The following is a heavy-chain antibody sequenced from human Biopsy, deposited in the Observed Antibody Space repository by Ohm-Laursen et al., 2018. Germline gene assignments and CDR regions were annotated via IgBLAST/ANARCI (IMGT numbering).Heavy chain of an antibody. CDR2: IFKDGNT. J-gene: IGHJ4*02. D-gene: IGHD6-19*01. CDR3: ARVGSGWAPFDK. Sequence: GTLSLTCAVSGYSISSDYRWGWIRQAPGKTLEWLGNIFKDGNTHYNPSLRSRLIISIDTSKNQFSLMMTPVSGADTAVYFCARVGSGWAPFDKWGPGTLVTVSS. CDR1: GYSISSDYR. V-gene: IGHV4-38-2*01.